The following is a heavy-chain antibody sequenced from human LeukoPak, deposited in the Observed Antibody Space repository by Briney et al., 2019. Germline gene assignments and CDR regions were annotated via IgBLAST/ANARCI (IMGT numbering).Heavy chain of an antibody. D-gene: IGHD2-2*02. Sequence: SETLSLTCTVSGGSISSYYWGWIRQPPGKGLEWIGYIYYSGSTNYNPSLKSRVTISVDTSKNQFSLKLSSVTAADTAVYYCARLFGYCSSTSCYRWFDPWGQGTLVTVSS. CDR3: ARLFGYCSSTSCYRWFDP. CDR2: IYYSGST. J-gene: IGHJ5*02. V-gene: IGHV4-59*08. CDR1: GGSISSYY.